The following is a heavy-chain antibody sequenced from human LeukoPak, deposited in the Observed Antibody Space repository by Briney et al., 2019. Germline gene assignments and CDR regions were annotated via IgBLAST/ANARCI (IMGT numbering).Heavy chain of an antibody. CDR1: GFTFSSYE. CDR3: ARDYGGSSPFDY. J-gene: IGHJ4*02. D-gene: IGHD4-23*01. Sequence: GSLRLSCAACGFTFSSYEMHWVRQAPGRGLEWVSYISSSGSTIYYADSVKGRFTISRDNAKNSLYLQMNSLRAEDTAVYYCARDYGGSSPFDYWGQGTLVTVSS. V-gene: IGHV3-48*03. CDR2: ISSSGSTI.